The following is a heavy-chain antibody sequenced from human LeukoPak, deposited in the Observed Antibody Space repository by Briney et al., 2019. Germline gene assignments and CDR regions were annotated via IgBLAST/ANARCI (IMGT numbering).Heavy chain of an antibody. J-gene: IGHJ5*02. CDR2: IYYSGST. Sequence: PSETLSLTCTVSGGSISSSSYYWGWIRQPPGKGLEWIGSIYYSGSTYYNPSLKSRVTISVDTSKNQFSLKLSSVTAADTAVYYCARPRRDYGDYDWFDPWGQGTLVTVSS. CDR1: GGSISSSSYY. D-gene: IGHD4-17*01. CDR3: ARPRRDYGDYDWFDP. V-gene: IGHV4-39*01.